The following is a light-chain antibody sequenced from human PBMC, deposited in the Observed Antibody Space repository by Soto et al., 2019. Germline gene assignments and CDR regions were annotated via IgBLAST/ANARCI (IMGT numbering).Light chain of an antibody. V-gene: IGKV3-15*01. Sequence: VLTQSPGTLSLSPGERATLSCRASQSVTSTYLAWYQQKPGQAPRLLIYGASKRAIGLPARFSGSGSGTEFTLTITSLQSEDFAVYYCQQYNNWPQTFGQGTKVDI. CDR1: QSVTSTY. CDR3: QQYNNWPQT. CDR2: GAS. J-gene: IGKJ1*01.